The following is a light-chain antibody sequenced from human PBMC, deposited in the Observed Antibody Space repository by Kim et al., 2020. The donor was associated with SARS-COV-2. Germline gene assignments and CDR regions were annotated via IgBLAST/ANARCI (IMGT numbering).Light chain of an antibody. CDR3: QQANSFPLT. J-gene: IGKJ4*01. V-gene: IGKV1-12*01. Sequence: ASVGDRVTIPCRASQGINSWLAWYQQKPGKAPNLLIYSASSLQSGVPSRFSGSGAGTDFTLTISSLQPEDSATYYCQQANSFPLTFGGGTKVDIK. CDR1: QGINSW. CDR2: SAS.